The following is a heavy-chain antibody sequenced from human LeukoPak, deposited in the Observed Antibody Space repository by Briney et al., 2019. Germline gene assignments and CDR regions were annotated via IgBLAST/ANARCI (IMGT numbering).Heavy chain of an antibody. CDR3: ARDLDYGDYVDY. V-gene: IGHV3-13*01. CDR2: IDTAGET. Sequence: PGGSLRLSCAASGFALRNYDIHWVRQTTGKGLEWVAAIDTAGETYYAGSVKGRFTISRDNAKNSLYLQMNSLRAEDTAVYYCARDLDYGDYVDYWGQGTLVTVSS. J-gene: IGHJ4*02. D-gene: IGHD4-17*01. CDR1: GFALRNYD.